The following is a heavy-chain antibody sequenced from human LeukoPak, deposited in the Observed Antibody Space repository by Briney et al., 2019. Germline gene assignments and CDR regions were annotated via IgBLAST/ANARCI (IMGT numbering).Heavy chain of an antibody. D-gene: IGHD6-13*01. V-gene: IGHV4-34*01. Sequence: SETLSLTCAVYGGSFSGYYWSWIRQPPGKGLEWIGEINHSGSTNYNPSLKSRVTISVDTSKNQFSLKLSSVTAADTAVYYCAREQRGSAWQQLVKYYFDYWGQGTLVTVSS. J-gene: IGHJ4*02. CDR3: AREQRGSAWQQLVKYYFDY. CDR2: INHSGST. CDR1: GGSFSGYY.